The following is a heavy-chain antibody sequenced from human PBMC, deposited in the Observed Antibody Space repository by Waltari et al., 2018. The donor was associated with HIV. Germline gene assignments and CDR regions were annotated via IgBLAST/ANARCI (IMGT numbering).Heavy chain of an antibody. Sequence: QVQLVQSGAEVKQPGASVRVSCKTSGYDFSTFDINWVRQAAGQGLEWMGWMSPNSGKTGYAQRVKGRVSMTRDTSIDTAYIELSSLTSHDTAVYYCAKSRPGAVFGDNWGQGTLVAVSS. D-gene: IGHD3-3*01. CDR3: AKSRPGAVFGDN. J-gene: IGHJ4*02. CDR1: GYDFSTFD. V-gene: IGHV1-8*01. CDR2: MSPNSGKT.